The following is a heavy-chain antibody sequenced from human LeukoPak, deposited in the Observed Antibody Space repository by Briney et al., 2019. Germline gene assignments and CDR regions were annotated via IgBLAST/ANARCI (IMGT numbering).Heavy chain of an antibody. Sequence: PSETLSLTCTVSGGSISSSSYYWGWIRQPPGKGLEWIGSIYYSGSTYYNPSLKGRVTISVDTSKNQFSLKLSSATAADTAVYYCARHGGYHDYVWGSYRLPDYWGQGTLVTVSS. D-gene: IGHD3-16*02. CDR2: IYYSGST. CDR1: GGSISSSSYY. V-gene: IGHV4-39*01. CDR3: ARHGGYHDYVWGSYRLPDY. J-gene: IGHJ4*02.